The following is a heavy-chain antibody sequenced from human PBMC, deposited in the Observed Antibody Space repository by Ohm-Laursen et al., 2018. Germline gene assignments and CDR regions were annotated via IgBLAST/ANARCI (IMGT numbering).Heavy chain of an antibody. CDR2: IWYDGSNK. Sequence: SLRLSCAASGFTFSSYGMHWVRQAPGKGLEWVAVIWYDGSNKYYADSVKGRFTISRDNSKNTLYLQMNSLRAEDTALYYCAKDIAAYYYYGMDVWGQGTTVTVSS. CDR1: GFTFSSYG. V-gene: IGHV3-33*06. D-gene: IGHD2-15*01. J-gene: IGHJ6*02. CDR3: AKDIAAYYYYGMDV.